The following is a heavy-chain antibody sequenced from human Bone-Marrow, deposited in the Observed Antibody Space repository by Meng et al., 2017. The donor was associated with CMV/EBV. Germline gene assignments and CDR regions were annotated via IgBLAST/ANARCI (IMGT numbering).Heavy chain of an antibody. V-gene: IGHV3-15*01. J-gene: IGHJ4*02. CDR1: GFTFNNAW. CDR2: IKSKSDGGTT. D-gene: IGHD2-2*01. Sequence: GESLKISCAASGFTFNNAWMHWVRQAPGKGLEWVARIKSKSDGGTTDYAALVKGRFTISRDDSKNTLYLQLNSLRAEDTALYYCAKCSSTSCRYFDYWGQGTLVTVSS. CDR3: AKCSSTSCRYFDY.